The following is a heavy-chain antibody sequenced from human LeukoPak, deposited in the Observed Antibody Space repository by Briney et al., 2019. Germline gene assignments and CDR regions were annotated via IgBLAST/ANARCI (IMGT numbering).Heavy chain of an antibody. CDR3: ARHYDSSGYYPYYFDY. V-gene: IGHV4-59*08. Sequence: SETLSLTCTVSGGSISSYYWSWIRQPPGKGLEWIGYIYYSGSTNYNPSLKSRVTISVDTSKNQFSLKLSSVTAADTAVYYCARHYDSSGYYPYYFDYWGQGALVTVSS. J-gene: IGHJ4*02. CDR2: IYYSGST. D-gene: IGHD3-22*01. CDR1: GGSISSYY.